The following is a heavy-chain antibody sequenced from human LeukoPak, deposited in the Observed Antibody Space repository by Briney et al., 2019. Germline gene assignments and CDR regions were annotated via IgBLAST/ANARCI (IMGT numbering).Heavy chain of an antibody. J-gene: IGHJ4*02. CDR2: IHSRGSTT. Sequence: TGGSLRLSCAASGFTFTDYYMSWIRQAPGKGLEWISYIHSRGSTTYYADSVKGRFTISRDNAKNSVYLQMDSLRAEDTAVYYCARAVPGFDSWGQGTLVTVSS. V-gene: IGHV3-11*04. CDR3: ARAVPGFDS. CDR1: GFTFTDYY.